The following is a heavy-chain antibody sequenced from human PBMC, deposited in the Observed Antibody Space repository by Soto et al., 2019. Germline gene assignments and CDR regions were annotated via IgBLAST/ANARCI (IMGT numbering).Heavy chain of an antibody. CDR1: GLSCSSYW. Sequence: GGYLRLSCAASGLSCSSYWMWCVRQAPGKGLEWVANIKQDGSEKHYVDSVKGRFTISRDNAKNSLYLEMNSLRAEDTAVYYCARDPGIAAAGTVGYFDYWVQGT. J-gene: IGHJ4*02. D-gene: IGHD6-13*01. CDR3: ARDPGIAAAGTVGYFDY. CDR2: IKQDGSEK. V-gene: IGHV3-7*01.